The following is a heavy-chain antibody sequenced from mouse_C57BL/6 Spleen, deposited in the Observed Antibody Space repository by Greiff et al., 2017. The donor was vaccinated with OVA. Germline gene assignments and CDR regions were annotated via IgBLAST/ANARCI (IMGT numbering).Heavy chain of an antibody. J-gene: IGHJ3*01. D-gene: IGHD2-5*01. CDR1: GYTFTSYW. V-gene: IGHV1-53*01. CDR2: INPSNGGT. Sequence: QVHVKQPGTELVKPGASVKLSCKASGYTFTSYWMHWVKQRPGQGLEWIGNINPSNGGTNYNEKFKSKATLTVDKSSSTAYMQLSSLTSEDSAVYYCAREGAYYSNYSFAYWGQGTLVTVSA. CDR3: AREGAYYSNYSFAY.